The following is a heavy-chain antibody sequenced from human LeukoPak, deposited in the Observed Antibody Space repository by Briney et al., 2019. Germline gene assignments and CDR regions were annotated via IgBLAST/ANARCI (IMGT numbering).Heavy chain of an antibody. CDR3: ARVQHSSGWSRLDP. Sequence: SGTLSLTCAVSGGSISSSNWWSWVRQPPGKGLEWIGEIYHSGSTNYNPSLKSRVTISVDKSKNQFSLKLRSVTAADTAVYYCARVQHSSGWSRLDPWGQGTLVTVSS. CDR2: IYHSGST. V-gene: IGHV4-4*02. CDR1: GGSISSSNW. J-gene: IGHJ5*02. D-gene: IGHD6-19*01.